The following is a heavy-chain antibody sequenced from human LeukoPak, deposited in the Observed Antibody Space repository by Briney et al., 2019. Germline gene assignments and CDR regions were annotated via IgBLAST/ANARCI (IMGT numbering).Heavy chain of an antibody. D-gene: IGHD1-26*01. CDR2: IYYSGST. CDR1: GGSISSSSYY. CDR3: ATQYRGAMRGGAFDV. J-gene: IGHJ3*01. Sequence: SETLSLTCTVSGGSISSSSYYWGWIRQPPGKGLEWIGSIYYSGSTYYNASLKSRVTVYVDTSKNQFSLKLSSVTAADTAVYYCATQYRGAMRGGAFDVWGQGTMVTVS. V-gene: IGHV4-39*01.